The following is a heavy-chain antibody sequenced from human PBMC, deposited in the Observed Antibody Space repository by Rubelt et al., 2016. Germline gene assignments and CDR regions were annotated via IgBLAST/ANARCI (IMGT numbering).Heavy chain of an antibody. CDR1: GFTFSSNW. J-gene: IGHJ4*02. CDR2: IYSDASTA. D-gene: IGHD1-26*01. V-gene: IGHV3-74*01. Sequence: EVQLVESGGGLVQPGGSLRVSCAASGFTFSSNWMHWVRQAPGKGLVWVSRIYSDASTAGYADSVKGRFTISRDSAKNTLYLQMNSLRAEDTAVYYCARGTYSDSWGQGTLVTVSS. CDR3: ARGTYSDS.